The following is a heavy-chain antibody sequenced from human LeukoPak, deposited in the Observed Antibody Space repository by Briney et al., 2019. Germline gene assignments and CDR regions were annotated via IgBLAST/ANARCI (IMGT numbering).Heavy chain of an antibody. D-gene: IGHD3-22*01. V-gene: IGHV4-59*01. CDR2: IYYSGST. CDR3: ARVPREHYYDSSGYYYVRYWYFDL. Sequence: SETLSLTCTVSGGSMSSYYWSWIRRPPGKGLEWIGYIYYSGSTNYNPSLKSRVTISVDTSKNQFSLKLSSVTAADTAVYYCARVPREHYYDSSGYYYVRYWYFDLWGRGTLVTVSS. J-gene: IGHJ2*01. CDR1: GGSMSSYY.